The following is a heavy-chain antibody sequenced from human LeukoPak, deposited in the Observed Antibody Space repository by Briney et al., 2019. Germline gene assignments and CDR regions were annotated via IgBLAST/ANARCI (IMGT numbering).Heavy chain of an antibody. CDR1: GFTFSSYA. V-gene: IGHV3-30*04. J-gene: IGHJ4*02. D-gene: IGHD3-10*01. Sequence: PGGSLRLSCAASGFTFSSYAMHWVRQAPGKGLEWVAVISYDGSNKYYADSVKGRFTISRDNSKNTLYLRMNSLRAEDTAVYYCARVNDYYYGSGSYLAEDYWGQGTLVTVSS. CDR3: ARVNDYYYGSGSYLAEDY. CDR2: ISYDGSNK.